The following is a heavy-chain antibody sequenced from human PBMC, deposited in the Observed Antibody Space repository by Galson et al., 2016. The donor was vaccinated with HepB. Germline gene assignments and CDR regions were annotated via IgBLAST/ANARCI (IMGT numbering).Heavy chain of an antibody. J-gene: IGHJ5*01. CDR3: AQEVGWLRFAFGS. CDR2: ISSSRNTI. V-gene: IGHV3-48*01. CDR1: GFALSSFN. D-gene: IGHD5-12*01. Sequence: SLRLSCAASGFALSSFNMNWVRQAPGKGLEWIPYISSSRNTIDYADSVKGRFTISRDDAKNSLYLQMNNLSVEDTAVYHCAQEVGWLRFAFGSWGQGTLVTVSS.